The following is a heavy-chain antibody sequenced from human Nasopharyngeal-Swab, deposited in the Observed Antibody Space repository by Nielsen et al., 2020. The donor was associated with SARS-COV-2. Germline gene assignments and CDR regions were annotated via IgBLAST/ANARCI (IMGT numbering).Heavy chain of an antibody. V-gene: IGHV3-73*01. CDR2: IRSKANSYAT. J-gene: IGHJ4*02. Sequence: GGSLRLSCAASGLTFSGSAVHWVRQASGKGLEWVGRIRSKANSYATVYVASVKGRFTISRDDSKNTAFLQMDSLKTEDTALYYCTTDFYFDYWGQGTLVTVSS. CDR1: GLTFSGSA. CDR3: TTDFYFDY.